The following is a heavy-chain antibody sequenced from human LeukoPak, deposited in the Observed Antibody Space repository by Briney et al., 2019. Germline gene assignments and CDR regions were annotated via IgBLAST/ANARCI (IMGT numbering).Heavy chain of an antibody. CDR3: ARASTPNSSGWYCGDY. V-gene: IGHV3-30-3*01. Sequence: GGSRRLSCAASGFTFSSYAMHWVRQAPGKGLEWVAVISYDGSNKYYADSVKGRFTISRDNSKNTLYLQMNSLRAEDTAVYYCARASTPNSSGWYCGDYWGQGTLVTVSS. CDR2: ISYDGSNK. D-gene: IGHD6-19*01. CDR1: GFTFSSYA. J-gene: IGHJ4*02.